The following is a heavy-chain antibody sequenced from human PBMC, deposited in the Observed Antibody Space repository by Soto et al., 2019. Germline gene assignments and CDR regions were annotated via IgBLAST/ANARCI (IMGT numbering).Heavy chain of an antibody. CDR2: IIPIFGTA. CDR1: GGTFSSYA. CDR3: ASHEAGGSSAQFNY. D-gene: IGHD2-15*01. J-gene: IGHJ4*02. Sequence: SVKVSCKASGGTFSSYAISWVRQAPGQGLEWMGGIIPIFGTANYAQKFQGRVTITADKSTSTAYMELSSMRSEDTAEYYCASHEAGGSSAQFNYWGQGTLITVSS. V-gene: IGHV1-69*06.